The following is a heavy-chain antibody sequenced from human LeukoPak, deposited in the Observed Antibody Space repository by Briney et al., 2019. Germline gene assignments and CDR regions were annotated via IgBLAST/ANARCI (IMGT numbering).Heavy chain of an antibody. V-gene: IGHV4-61*02. J-gene: IGHJ4*02. CDR2: IYTSGST. Sequence: PSETLSLTCTVSGGSISSGSYYWSWIRQPAGKGLEWIGRIYTSGSTNYNPSLKSRVTISVDTSKNQFSLKLSSVTAADTAVYYCASQYSSSHPAPFDYWGQGTLVTVSS. CDR3: ASQYSSSHPAPFDY. D-gene: IGHD6-6*01. CDR1: GGSISSGSYY.